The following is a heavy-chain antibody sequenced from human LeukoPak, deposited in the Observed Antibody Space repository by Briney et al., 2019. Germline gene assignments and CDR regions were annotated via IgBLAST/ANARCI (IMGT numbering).Heavy chain of an antibody. CDR2: IYPGDSDT. D-gene: IGHD4/OR15-4a*01. Sequence: GESLKISCKGSGYSFTSYWIGWVRQMPGKGLEWMVTIYPGDSDTRYSPSFQGQVTISADKSISTAYLQWSSLKASDTAMYYCARARCRYYYYYGMDVWGQGTTVTVSS. CDR3: ARARCRYYYYYGMDV. CDR1: GYSFTSYW. V-gene: IGHV5-51*01. J-gene: IGHJ6*02.